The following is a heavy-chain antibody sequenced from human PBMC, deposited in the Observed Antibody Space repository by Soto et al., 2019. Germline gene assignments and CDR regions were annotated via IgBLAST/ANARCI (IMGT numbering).Heavy chain of an antibody. CDR1: GFTFSSYG. J-gene: IGHJ4*02. V-gene: IGHV3-33*01. Sequence: QVQLVESGGGVVQPGRSLRLSCAASGFTFSSYGMHWVRQAPGKGLEWVAVIWYDGSNKYYADSVKGRFTISRDNSKNTQYLKMNSLRAEDTAVYYCARDNDTAFDYWGQGTLVTVSS. D-gene: IGHD5-18*01. CDR3: ARDNDTAFDY. CDR2: IWYDGSNK.